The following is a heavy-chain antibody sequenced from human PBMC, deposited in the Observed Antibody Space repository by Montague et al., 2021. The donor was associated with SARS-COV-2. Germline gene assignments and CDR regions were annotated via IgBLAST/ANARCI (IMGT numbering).Heavy chain of an antibody. CDR1: GGSINNSY. D-gene: IGHD5-24*01. V-gene: IGHV4-59*12. CDR2: IYYRGST. J-gene: IGHJ5*02. CDR3: AREDRWNWFDP. Sequence: SETLSLTCTVSGGSINNSYWSWIRQPPGKGLEWIGYIYYRGSTNYNPSLETRVIISVDLAKSQFSLKMSSVTAADTAVYYCAREDRWNWFDPWGQGTLVIVSS.